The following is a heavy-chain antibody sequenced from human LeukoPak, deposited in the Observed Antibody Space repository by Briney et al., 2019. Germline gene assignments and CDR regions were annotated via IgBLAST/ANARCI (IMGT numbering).Heavy chain of an antibody. CDR3: AKASYGGNSVVGPRDY. CDR2: IGGSGDDT. J-gene: IGHJ4*02. D-gene: IGHD4-23*01. CDR1: GFTFSSFA. V-gene: IGHV3-23*01. Sequence: GGSLRLSCAASGFTFSSFAMSWVRQAPGKGLEWVSSIGGSGDDTYYAGSVKGRFTISRDNAKNTVFLQMNSLRAEDTALYYCAKASYGGNSVVGPRDYWGQGTLVTVSS.